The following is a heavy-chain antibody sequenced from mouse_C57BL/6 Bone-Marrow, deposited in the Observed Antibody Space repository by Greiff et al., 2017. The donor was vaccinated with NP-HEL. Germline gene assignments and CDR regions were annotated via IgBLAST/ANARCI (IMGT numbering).Heavy chain of an antibody. Sequence: DVHLVESGGGLVKPGGSLKLSCAASGFTFSSYAMSWVRQTPEKRLEWVATISDGGSYTYYPDNVKGRFTISRDNAKNNLYLQMSHLKSEDTTMDYCARDHAYYSNCGFAYWGQGTLVTVSA. D-gene: IGHD2-5*01. CDR2: ISDGGSYT. V-gene: IGHV5-4*01. CDR1: GFTFSSYA. CDR3: ARDHAYYSNCGFAY. J-gene: IGHJ3*01.